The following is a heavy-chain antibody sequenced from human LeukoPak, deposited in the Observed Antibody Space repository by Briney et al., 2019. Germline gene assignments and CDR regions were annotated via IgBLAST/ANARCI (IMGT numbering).Heavy chain of an antibody. CDR1: GGSFSGHY. J-gene: IGHJ4*02. Sequence: SETLSLTCAVSGGSFSGHYWSWIRQPPGKGLEWIGYIYYSGSTNYNPSLKSRVTISVDTSKNQFSLKLSSVTAADTAVYYCARAMAGSFDYWGQGTLVTVSS. D-gene: IGHD3-10*01. CDR2: IYYSGST. CDR3: ARAMAGSFDY. V-gene: IGHV4-59*11.